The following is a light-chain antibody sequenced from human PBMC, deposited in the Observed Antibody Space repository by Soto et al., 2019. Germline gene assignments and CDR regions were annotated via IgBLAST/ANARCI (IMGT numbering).Light chain of an antibody. CDR3: QQYGTSPYT. CDR1: QSVSSSY. J-gene: IGKJ2*01. Sequence: ENVLTQSPGTVSLSSGERATLSCRASQSVSSSYLAWYQQKPGQAPRLLIYAASSRATGIPDRFSGSGSGTDFTLTISRLEPEDFAVYYCQQYGTSPYTFGQGIKLEIK. V-gene: IGKV3-20*01. CDR2: AAS.